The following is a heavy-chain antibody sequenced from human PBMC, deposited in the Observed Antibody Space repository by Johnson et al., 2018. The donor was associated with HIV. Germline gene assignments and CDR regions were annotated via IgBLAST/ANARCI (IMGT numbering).Heavy chain of an antibody. J-gene: IGHJ3*02. Sequence: EVQLVESGGGVVQPGRSLRLSCAASGFTFSSYAMHWVRQAPGKGLEWVANIKQDGSEKYHVDSVKGRFTISRDNAKNSLYLQMNSLRAEDTAVYYCARDPVSHYYDSSGSLDDAFDIWGQGTMVTVSS. V-gene: IGHV3-7*01. CDR2: IKQDGSEK. D-gene: IGHD3-22*01. CDR3: ARDPVSHYYDSSGSLDDAFDI. CDR1: GFTFSSYA.